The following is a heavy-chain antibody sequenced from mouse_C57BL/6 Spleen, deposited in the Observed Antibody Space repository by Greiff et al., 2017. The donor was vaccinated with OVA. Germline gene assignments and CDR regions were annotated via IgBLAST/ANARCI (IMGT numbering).Heavy chain of an antibody. D-gene: IGHD2-4*01. CDR3: ARSDDYGPFAY. CDR2: IDPSDSYT. Sequence: VQLQQSGAELVMPGASVKLSCKASGYTFTSYWMHWVKQRPGQGLEWIGEIDPSDSYTNYNQKFKGKSTLTVDKSSSTAYMQLSSLTSEDSAVYYCARSDDYGPFAYWGQGTLVTVSA. CDR1: GYTFTSYW. J-gene: IGHJ3*01. V-gene: IGHV1-69*01.